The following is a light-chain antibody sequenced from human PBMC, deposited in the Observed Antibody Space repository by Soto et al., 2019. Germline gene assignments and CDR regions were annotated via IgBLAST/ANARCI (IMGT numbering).Light chain of an antibody. Sequence: DIQMTQSPSSVSASVGDRVTITCRASQGISNWLAWYQQKAGKSPKLLIYATSTLQSGVTSRFRGSGYGTELNLTISSLQPEDVATYYCQQANSFPYTFVQGAKMEIK. CDR3: QQANSFPYT. CDR2: ATS. CDR1: QGISNW. V-gene: IGKV1-12*01. J-gene: IGKJ2*01.